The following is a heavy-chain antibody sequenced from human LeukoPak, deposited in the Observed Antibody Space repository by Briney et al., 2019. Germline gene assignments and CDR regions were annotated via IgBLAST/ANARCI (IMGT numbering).Heavy chain of an antibody. J-gene: IGHJ6*03. Sequence: ASVKVSCKASGYTFTSYGISWVRQAPGQGLEWMGWISTYDGNTNYAQKLQGRVTMTTDTSTSIAYMELRSLRSDDTAVYYCAREGSPFYYYYMDVWGKGTTVTVSS. CDR2: ISTYDGNT. CDR1: GYTFTSYG. CDR3: AREGSPFYYYYMDV. D-gene: IGHD2-15*01. V-gene: IGHV1-18*01.